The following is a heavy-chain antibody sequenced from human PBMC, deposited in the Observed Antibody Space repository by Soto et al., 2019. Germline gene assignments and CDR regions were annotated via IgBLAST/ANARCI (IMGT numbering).Heavy chain of an antibody. CDR2: IYYSGST. D-gene: IGHD6-25*01. J-gene: IGHJ6*02. V-gene: IGHV4-31*03. CDR3: ARESGGYDSSTRYGLDV. CDR1: GGSISSVGHY. Sequence: SETLSLTCSVSGGSISSVGHYWTWIRQQPGKGLEWIGYIYYSGSTDYNPSLENRVTISVDRSKNQFSLNLSSVTAADTAIYYCARESGGYDSSTRYGLDVWGQGTTVTVSS.